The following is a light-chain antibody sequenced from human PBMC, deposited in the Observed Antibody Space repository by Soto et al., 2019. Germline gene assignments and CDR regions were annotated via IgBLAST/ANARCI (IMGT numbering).Light chain of an antibody. CDR2: GAS. CDR1: QSVGSR. CDR3: QQYNDWPRT. J-gene: IGKJ1*01. V-gene: IGKV3-15*01. Sequence: DTVMTQSPVTLSVSPGERATLSCRASQSVGSRLAWYQQEPGQAPRLLIYGASNRATGIPARFTGSGSGTEFTLTISSLQSEDFAYYYCQQYNDWPRTFGQGTKVDIK.